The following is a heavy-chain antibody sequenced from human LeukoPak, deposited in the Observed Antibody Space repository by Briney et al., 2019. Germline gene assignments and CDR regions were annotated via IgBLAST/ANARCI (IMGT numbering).Heavy chain of an antibody. CDR3: AKDLYYDFWSGYYITPRFDY. D-gene: IGHD3-3*01. CDR2: ISSSSSTI. CDR1: GFTFSSYS. J-gene: IGHJ4*02. Sequence: GGSLRLSCAASGFTFSSYSMNWVRQAPGKGLEWVSYISSSSSTIYYADSVKGRFTISRDNAKNSLYLQMNSLRAEDTAVYYCAKDLYYDFWSGYYITPRFDYWGQGTLVTVSS. V-gene: IGHV3-48*04.